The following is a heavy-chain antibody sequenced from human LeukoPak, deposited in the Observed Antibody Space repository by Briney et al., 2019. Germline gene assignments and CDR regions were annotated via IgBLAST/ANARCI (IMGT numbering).Heavy chain of an antibody. CDR2: ISGTGGST. CDR1: GFTFSSYA. D-gene: IGHD3-10*01. V-gene: IGHV3-23*01. Sequence: GGSLRLSCAASGFTFSSYAMSWVRQAPGKGLEWVSSISGTGGSTYYADSVKGRFTISRDNSKNTLFLQINSLRAEDTALYYCAKHFGSGDYYNFFDDWGQGTLVSVSS. CDR3: AKHFGSGDYYNFFDD. J-gene: IGHJ4*02.